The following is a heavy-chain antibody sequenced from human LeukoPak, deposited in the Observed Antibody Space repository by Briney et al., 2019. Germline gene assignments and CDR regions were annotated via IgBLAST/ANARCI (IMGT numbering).Heavy chain of an antibody. J-gene: IGHJ5*02. CDR3: ARGPNKYDGGNSGSAWFDP. CDR2: KYPNSGNT. Sequence: ASVKVSCKASGYTFTSYDINWVRQATGQGLEWMGWKYPNSGNTGYAQKFQGRVTMTRNTSISTAYMELSSLRSEDTAVYHCARGPNKYDGGNSGSAWFDPWGQGTLVTVSS. V-gene: IGHV1-8*02. CDR1: GYTFTSYD. D-gene: IGHD4-23*01.